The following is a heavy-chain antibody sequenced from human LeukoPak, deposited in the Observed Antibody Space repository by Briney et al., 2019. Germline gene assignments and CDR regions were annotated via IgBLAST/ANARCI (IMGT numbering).Heavy chain of an antibody. CDR1: GFTFSSYA. V-gene: IGHV3-23*01. D-gene: IGHD3-3*01. CDR3: AKKRGYYDFWSEAHSDY. CDR2: ISGSGGST. Sequence: GASLRLSCAASGFTFSSYAMSWVRQAPGKGLEWVSAISGSGGSTYYADSVKGRFTISRDNSKNTLYLQMNSLRAEDTAVYYCAKKRGYYDFWSEAHSDYWGQGTLVTVSS. J-gene: IGHJ4*02.